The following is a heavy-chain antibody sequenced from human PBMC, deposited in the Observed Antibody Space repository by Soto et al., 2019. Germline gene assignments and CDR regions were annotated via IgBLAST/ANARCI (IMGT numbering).Heavy chain of an antibody. CDR2: INAGNGNT. V-gene: IGHV1-3*05. Sequence: VQLVQSGAEEKKPGASVKVSCKASGYTFTSYAMHWVRQAPGQRLEWMGWINAGNGNTKYSQKFQGRVTITRDTSACTAYMELSSMRSEDTAVYDCAWSIVVVTALDYWGQGTLVTVSS. J-gene: IGHJ4*02. D-gene: IGHD2-21*02. CDR3: AWSIVVVTALDY. CDR1: GYTFTSYA.